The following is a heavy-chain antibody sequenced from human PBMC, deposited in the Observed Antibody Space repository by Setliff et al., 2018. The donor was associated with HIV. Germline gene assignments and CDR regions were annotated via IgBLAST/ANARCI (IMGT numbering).Heavy chain of an antibody. CDR3: ARAAQLAGAVRYYYYMDV. V-gene: IGHV3-49*04. CDR1: GFTFGDNV. J-gene: IGHJ6*03. D-gene: IGHD6-13*01. Sequence: GGSLRLSCTASGFTFGDNVMNWVRQAPGTGLEWVGFIRSKAYGGTTEYAASVKGRFTISRDDSKSIAYLQMNSLKTEDTAVYYCARAAQLAGAVRYYYYMDVWGEGTTVTVSS. CDR2: IRSKAYGGTT.